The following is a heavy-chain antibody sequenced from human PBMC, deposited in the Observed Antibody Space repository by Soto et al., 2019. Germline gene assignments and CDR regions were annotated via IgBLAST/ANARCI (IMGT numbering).Heavy chain of an antibody. D-gene: IGHD3-22*01. CDR1: GGSISSSSYY. CDR3: ARTQHYYYSSGYYYSR. CDR2: IYYSGSP. V-gene: IGHV4-39*01. J-gene: IGHJ4*02. Sequence: QLQLQESGPGLVKPSETLSLTCTVSGGSISSSSYYWGWIRQPPGKGLEWIGRIYYSGSPYYNPSLKSRVTISVDTSKYLFSLKLSSVTAADTAVYYCARTQHYYYSSGYYYSRWCQGSLVTVSS.